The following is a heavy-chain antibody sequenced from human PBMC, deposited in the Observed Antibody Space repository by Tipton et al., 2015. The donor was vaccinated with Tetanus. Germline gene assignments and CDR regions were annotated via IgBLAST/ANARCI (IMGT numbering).Heavy chain of an antibody. V-gene: IGHV4-39*01. J-gene: IGHJ4*02. D-gene: IGHD3-9*01. Sequence: LRLSCTVSGGSITNVVFYWGWIRQSPGKGLEWIGSIYYTGSTYYNPSLQSRVTISVDTSKNQFSLELRSVTAADTAVYYCARRGGDFLTGYYDSWGQGTLVTVSS. CDR3: ARRGGDFLTGYYDS. CDR2: IYYTGST. CDR1: GGSITNVVFY.